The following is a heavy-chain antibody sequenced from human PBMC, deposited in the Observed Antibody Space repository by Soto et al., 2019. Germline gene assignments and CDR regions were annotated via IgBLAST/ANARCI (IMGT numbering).Heavy chain of an antibody. CDR3: ATAPEPFSPAGYYVNWFDT. V-gene: IGHV4-39*01. J-gene: IGHJ5*01. Sequence: SETLSLTCTVSGASFTDGSLFWGWIRQSPGKGVEWIASTYIGGMTYYNPSLRSRVTISVDTSKSQFSLRLNSVTAADTAVYYCATAPEPFSPAGYYVNWFDTWGHGTLVTVSS. CDR2: TYIGGMT. D-gene: IGHD3-22*01. CDR1: GASFTDGSLF.